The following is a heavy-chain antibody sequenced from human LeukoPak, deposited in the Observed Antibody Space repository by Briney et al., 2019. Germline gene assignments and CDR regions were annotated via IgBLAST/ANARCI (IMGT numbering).Heavy chain of an antibody. CDR2: ISRTSSVI. J-gene: IGHJ4*02. D-gene: IGHD3-16*01. CDR1: GFMFSSYA. Sequence: PGGSLRLSCVASGFMFSSYAMNWVRQTPGNGLEWVSYISRTSSVILYSESVKGRFTVSRDNAKNSLYLEMNSLRVNDSALYYCARDGINWADYWGQGTLVTVSS. CDR3: ARDGINWADY. V-gene: IGHV3-48*01.